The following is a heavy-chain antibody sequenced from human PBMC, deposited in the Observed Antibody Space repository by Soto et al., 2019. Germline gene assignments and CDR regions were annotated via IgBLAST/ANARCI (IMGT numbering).Heavy chain of an antibody. CDR2: INPNSGGT. V-gene: IGHV1-2*02. Sequence: SVKVTCKDSGYTLTGYYMHWVRQAPGQGLEWMGWINPNSGGTNYAQKFQGRVTMTRDTSISTAYMELSRLRSDDTAVYYCAVLDRRHVTFDYWGQGTLVTVSS. D-gene: IGHD3-3*01. J-gene: IGHJ4*02. CDR3: AVLDRRHVTFDY. CDR1: GYTLTGYY.